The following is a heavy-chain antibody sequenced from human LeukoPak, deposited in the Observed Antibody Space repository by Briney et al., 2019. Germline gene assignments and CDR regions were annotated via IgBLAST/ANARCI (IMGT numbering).Heavy chain of an antibody. Sequence: SVKVSCKASGGTFSSYAISWVRQAPGQGLEWMGGIIPIFGTVNYAQKFQGRVTITADESTSTAYMELSSLRSEDAAVYYCARDQGSMVRGLYEMNYWGQGTLVTVSS. CDR3: ARDQGSMVRGLYEMNY. D-gene: IGHD3-10*01. J-gene: IGHJ4*02. CDR2: IIPIFGTV. CDR1: GGTFSSYA. V-gene: IGHV1-69*13.